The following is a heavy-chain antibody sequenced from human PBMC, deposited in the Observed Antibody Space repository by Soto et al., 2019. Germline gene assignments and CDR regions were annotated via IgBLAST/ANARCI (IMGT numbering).Heavy chain of an antibody. D-gene: IGHD4-17*01. CDR2: IYYSGST. CDR1: GGSISSGGYY. Sequence: QVQLQESGPGLVKPSQTLSLTCTVSGGSISSGGYYWSWIRQHPGKGLEWIGYIYYSGSTYYNPSLKSRVTISVDTYKNHFSLKLSSGNAADTAVYXCARGTTVTILDYWGQGTLVTLS. V-gene: IGHV4-31*03. J-gene: IGHJ4*02. CDR3: ARGTTVTILDY.